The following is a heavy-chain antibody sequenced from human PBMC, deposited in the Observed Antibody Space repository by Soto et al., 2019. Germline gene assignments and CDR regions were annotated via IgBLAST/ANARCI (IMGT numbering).Heavy chain of an antibody. Sequence: QVQLVESWGGVVQPGRSLRLSCAASGFAFSSYGMHWVRQAPGKGLEWVTVIWSGGSDKYYADSVKGRFTISRDNSKNTLYLQMNSLRAEDTAVYYCARVYGSGTYPIDYWGQGTLVTVSS. V-gene: IGHV3-33*01. CDR3: ARVYGSGTYPIDY. J-gene: IGHJ4*02. CDR2: IWSGGSDK. CDR1: GFAFSSYG. D-gene: IGHD3-10*01.